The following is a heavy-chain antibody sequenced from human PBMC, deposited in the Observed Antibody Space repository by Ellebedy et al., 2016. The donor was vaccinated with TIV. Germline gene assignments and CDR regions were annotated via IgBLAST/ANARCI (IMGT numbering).Heavy chain of an antibody. CDR2: INGDGSRT. J-gene: IGHJ6*02. CDR1: GFTFTLYG. CDR3: ARDVRYSMDV. V-gene: IGHV3-74*01. D-gene: IGHD3-10*02. Sequence: GGSLRLSCAASGFTFTLYGMNWVRQAPGKGLVWVSDINGDGSRTTYADSVKGRFTISRDDAKNTVYLQMNSLRAEDTAVYYCARDVRYSMDVWGQGTTVTVSS.